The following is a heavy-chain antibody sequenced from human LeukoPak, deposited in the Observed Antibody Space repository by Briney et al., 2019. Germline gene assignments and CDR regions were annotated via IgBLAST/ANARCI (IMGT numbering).Heavy chain of an antibody. D-gene: IGHD3-10*01. CDR3: ARVAIVRGVKDYYMDV. V-gene: IGHV4-59*01. CDR1: GGSISSYY. Sequence: PSETLSLTCTLSGGSISSYYWSWTRQPPGKGLEWIGCIYYSGSTNYNPSLKSRVTISVDTSNNQFSLKLSSVTAADTAVYYCARVAIVRGVKDYYMDVWGKGTTVTVSS. J-gene: IGHJ6*03. CDR2: IYYSGST.